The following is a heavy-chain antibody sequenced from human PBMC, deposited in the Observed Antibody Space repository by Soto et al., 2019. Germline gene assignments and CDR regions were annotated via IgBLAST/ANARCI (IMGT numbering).Heavy chain of an antibody. CDR1: GGTFSSYA. CDR2: IIPIFGTA. D-gene: IGHD2-2*01. V-gene: IGHV1-69*13. CDR3: ARVLFPPIVVVPAATDYYYYGMDV. J-gene: IGHJ6*02. Sequence: SVKVSCKASGGTFSSYAISWVRQAPGQGLEWMGGIIPIFGTANYAQKFQGRVTITADESTSTAYMELSSLRSEDTAMYYCARVLFPPIVVVPAATDYYYYGMDVWGQGTTVTVSS.